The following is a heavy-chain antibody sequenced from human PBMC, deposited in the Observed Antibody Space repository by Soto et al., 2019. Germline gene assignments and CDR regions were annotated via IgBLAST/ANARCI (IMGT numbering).Heavy chain of an antibody. J-gene: IGHJ6*02. V-gene: IGHV3-7*05. D-gene: IGHD6-19*01. CDR2: IKQDGSEK. CDR1: GFTFSSYW. Sequence: GGSLRLSCAASGFTFSSYWMSWVRQAPGKGLEWVANIKQDGSEKYYVDSVKGRFTISRDNAKNSLYLQMNSLRAEDTAVYYCARGGAVAGYYYYNYGMDVWGQGTTVTVSS. CDR3: ARGGAVAGYYYYNYGMDV.